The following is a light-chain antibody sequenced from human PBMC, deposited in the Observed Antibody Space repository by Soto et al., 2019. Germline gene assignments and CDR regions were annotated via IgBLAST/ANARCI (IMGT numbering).Light chain of an antibody. V-gene: IGKV3-20*01. CDR3: QQYDSSPLT. Sequence: EIVLTQSPGTLSLSPGERATLSCRASQSVSSSYLAWYQQKPGQAPRLLIYGASSRATGIPDRFSGSGSGTDFTLTISRLEPEDFAVYYCQQYDSSPLTFGGWTKVAIK. CDR2: GAS. J-gene: IGKJ4*01. CDR1: QSVSSSY.